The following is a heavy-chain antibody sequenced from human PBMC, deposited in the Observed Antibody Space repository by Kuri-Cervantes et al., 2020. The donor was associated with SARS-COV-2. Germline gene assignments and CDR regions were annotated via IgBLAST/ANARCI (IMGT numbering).Heavy chain of an antibody. Sequence: SQTLSLTCAVYGGSFSGYYWSWIRQPPGKGLEWIGEINHSGSTNYNPSLKSRVTISVDTSKNQFSLKLSSVTAADTAVYYCARQGASNWFDPWGQGTLVTVSS. CDR2: INHSGST. V-gene: IGHV4-34*01. CDR3: ARQGASNWFDP. J-gene: IGHJ5*02. CDR1: GGSFSGYY.